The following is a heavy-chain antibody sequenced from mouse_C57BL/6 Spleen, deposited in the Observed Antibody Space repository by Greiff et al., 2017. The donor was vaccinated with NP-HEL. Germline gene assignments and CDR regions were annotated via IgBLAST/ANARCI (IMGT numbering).Heavy chain of an antibody. V-gene: IGHV14-4*01. D-gene: IGHD2-4*01. CDR3: TTRLRPDYFDY. Sequence: EVKLVESGAELVRPGASVKLSCTASGFNIKDDYMHWVKQRPEQGLEWIGWIDPENGDTEYASKFQGQATITADTSSNTAYLQLSSRTSEDTAVYYCTTRLRPDYFDYWGQGTTLTVSS. CDR1: GFNIKDDY. J-gene: IGHJ2*01. CDR2: IDPENGDT.